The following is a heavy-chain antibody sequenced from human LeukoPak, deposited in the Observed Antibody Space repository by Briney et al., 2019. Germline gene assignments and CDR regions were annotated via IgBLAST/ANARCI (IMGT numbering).Heavy chain of an antibody. J-gene: IGHJ4*02. CDR1: GFTFSSHV. D-gene: IGHD2-15*01. Sequence: GGSLRLSCAASGFTFSSHVMSWVREAPGKGVEGVSGISGSGEYTYYADSVKGRFTISRDKSKKTLYLQMDRLRAEDTAIYYCAKDHGVSGHEGGDFFGNWGQGTRVTVSS. V-gene: IGHV3-23*01. CDR2: ISGSGEYT. CDR3: AKDHGVSGHEGGDFFGN.